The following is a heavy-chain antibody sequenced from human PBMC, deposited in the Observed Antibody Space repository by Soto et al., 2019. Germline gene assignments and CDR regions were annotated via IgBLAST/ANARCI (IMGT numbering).Heavy chain of an antibody. Sequence: ASVKVSCKASGYKFTTYFIHWVRQAPGQSLEKMRMIHPSGDTGYAQKFRGRVTMTIDTSTTTAYMELRNLTSEDTAVFFSVRGYCTTSPCSGDFQFWGQGTLVTVSS. CDR2: IHPSGDT. J-gene: IGHJ1*01. D-gene: IGHD2-15*01. CDR3: VRGYCTTSPCSGDFQF. V-gene: IGHV1-46*01. CDR1: GYKFTTYF.